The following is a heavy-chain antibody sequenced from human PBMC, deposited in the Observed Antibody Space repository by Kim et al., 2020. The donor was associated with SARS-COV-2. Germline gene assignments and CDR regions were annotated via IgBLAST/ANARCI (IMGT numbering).Heavy chain of an antibody. Sequence: ASVKVSCKASGYTFTSYAMNWVRQAPGQGLEWMGWINTNTGNPTYAQGFTGRFVFSLDTSVSTAYLQISSLKAEDTAVYYCAREWVTIFGVVITAGHYGMHVWGQGTTVTVSS. CDR1: GYTFTSYA. CDR3: AREWVTIFGVVITAGHYGMHV. CDR2: INTNTGNP. J-gene: IGHJ6*02. D-gene: IGHD3-3*01. V-gene: IGHV7-4-1*02.